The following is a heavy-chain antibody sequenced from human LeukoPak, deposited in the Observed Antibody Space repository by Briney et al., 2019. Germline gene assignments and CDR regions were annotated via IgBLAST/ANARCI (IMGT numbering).Heavy chain of an antibody. CDR2: IYYTGSS. CDR3: ARGRYYFDY. CDR1: GASINSHF. V-gene: IGHV4-59*08. J-gene: IGHJ4*02. Sequence: SETLSLTCTVSGASINSHFWSSIRQPPGKGLGWVGSIYYTGSSNYNPSLESRVTISVDTSKNQFSLKLSSVTAADTAVYYCARGRYYFDYWGQGTLVTVSS.